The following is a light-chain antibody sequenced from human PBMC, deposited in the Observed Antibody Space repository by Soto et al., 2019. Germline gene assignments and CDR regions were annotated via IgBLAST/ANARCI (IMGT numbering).Light chain of an antibody. J-gene: IGKJ2*01. V-gene: IGKV3-20*01. CDR1: QSVSSSY. CDR2: GAS. Sequence: EIVLTQSPGTLSLSPGERATLSCRASQSVSSSYLAWYQQKPGQAPSLLSYGASSKATGIPDRFSGSGSGTDFTLTISRLEPEDFAVYYCQQYGTSYTFGQGTKLEIK. CDR3: QQYGTSYT.